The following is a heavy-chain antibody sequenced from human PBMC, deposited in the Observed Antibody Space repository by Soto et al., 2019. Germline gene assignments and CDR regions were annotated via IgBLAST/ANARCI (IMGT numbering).Heavy chain of an antibody. CDR3: ARTVEYDSIPYYYADF. V-gene: IGHV1-18*01. CDR2: ISGYNGNT. J-gene: IGHJ4*01. Sequence: VQLVQSGAEVKKPGASVKVSCKASGYTFNTYAITWVRKAPGPGLEWMGWISGYNGNTNYAQTLQGRGTMTTDTSTSTAYLELRSLRSDDTAVYYCARTVEYDSIPYYYADFWGQGTLVTVSS. CDR1: GYTFNTYA. D-gene: IGHD2-21*01.